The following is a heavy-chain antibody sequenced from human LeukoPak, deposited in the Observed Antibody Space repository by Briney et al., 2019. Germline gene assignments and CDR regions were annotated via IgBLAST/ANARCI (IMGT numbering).Heavy chain of an antibody. CDR3: AKQTRYDSPAGGRGFDY. Sequence: GGSLRLSCAASGFAFNDYVMSWVRQAPGKGLEWVSGISGSGSITYYADSVKGRFTISRDNSKNTLFLEMSSLRAEDTAVYYCAKQTRYDSPAGGRGFDYWGQGTLVTVSS. CDR2: ISGSGSIT. J-gene: IGHJ4*02. CDR1: GFAFNDYV. D-gene: IGHD3-22*01. V-gene: IGHV3-23*01.